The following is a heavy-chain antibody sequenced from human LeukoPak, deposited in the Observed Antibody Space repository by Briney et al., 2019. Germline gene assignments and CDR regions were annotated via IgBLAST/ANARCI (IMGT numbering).Heavy chain of an antibody. V-gene: IGHV1-8*03. J-gene: IGHJ4*02. Sequence: ASVKVSCKASGYTFTSYDINWVRQATGQGLEWMGWMNPNSGNTGYAQKFQGRVTITRNTSISTAYVELSSLRSEDTAVYYCARGLWDSSGYYGLWGQGTLVTVSS. CDR3: ARGLWDSSGYYGL. D-gene: IGHD3-22*01. CDR2: MNPNSGNT. CDR1: GYTFTSYD.